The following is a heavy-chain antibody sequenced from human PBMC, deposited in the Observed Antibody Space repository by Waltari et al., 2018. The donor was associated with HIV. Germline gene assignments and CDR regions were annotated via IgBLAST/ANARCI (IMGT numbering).Heavy chain of an antibody. CDR1: GFTVSRNY. V-gene: IGHV3-53*02. D-gene: IGHD3-10*01. J-gene: IGHJ4*02. Sequence: EVQLVETGGGLIQPGGSLRLSCAASGFTVSRNYLSWVRQAPGKGLEGVSVIYSGGSTYYADSVKGRFTISRDNSKNTLYLQMNSLRAEDTAVYYCARVLWFGAYYFDYWGQGTLVTVSS. CDR3: ARVLWFGAYYFDY. CDR2: IYSGGST.